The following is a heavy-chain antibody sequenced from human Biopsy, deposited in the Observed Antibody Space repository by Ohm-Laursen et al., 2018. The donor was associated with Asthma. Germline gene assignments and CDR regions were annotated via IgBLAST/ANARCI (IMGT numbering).Heavy chain of an antibody. D-gene: IGHD3-10*01. CDR3: ARAVDYSHYYGIDV. J-gene: IGHJ6*02. Sequence: SVKVSCKPSGYTFNSAGITWVRQAPGQGLEWMGRISVYNGNTKVAQKLQDRVTMITDTSTSTAYMELRSLRSDDTAVYFCARAVDYSHYYGIDVWGQGTTVTVS. CDR1: GYTFNSAG. V-gene: IGHV1-18*01. CDR2: ISVYNGNT.